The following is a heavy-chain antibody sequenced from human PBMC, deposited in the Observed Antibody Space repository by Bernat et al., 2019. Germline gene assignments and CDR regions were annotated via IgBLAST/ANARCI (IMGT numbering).Heavy chain of an antibody. Sequence: QVQLVESGGGVVQPGRSLRLSCAASGFTFSSYCMHWVRQAPGKGLEWVAVIWYDGSNKYYADSVKGRFTISRDNSKNTLYLQMNSLRAEDTAMYSCARVTVGYGNCRCYFDLWGRGTLVTVSS. CDR3: ARVTVGYGNCRCYFDL. J-gene: IGHJ2*01. CDR2: IWYDGSNK. D-gene: IGHD4-11*01. CDR1: GFTFSSYC. V-gene: IGHV3-33*01.